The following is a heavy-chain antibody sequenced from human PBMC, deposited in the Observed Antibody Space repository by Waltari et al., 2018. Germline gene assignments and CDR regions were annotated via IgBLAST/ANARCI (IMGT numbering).Heavy chain of an antibody. J-gene: IGHJ4*02. Sequence: EVQRVESGEGLLKPGGSLRLSGAASGFTFGSYSMTWVRRAPGKGLEWFSSISSSSSYIYYADSVTCRFTISRDNAKNSLYLQMNSLRAEDTAVYYCARDPDYGDYYFDYWGQGTLVTVSS. CDR1: GFTFGSYS. V-gene: IGHV3-21*01. D-gene: IGHD4-17*01. CDR2: ISSSSSYI. CDR3: ARDPDYGDYYFDY.